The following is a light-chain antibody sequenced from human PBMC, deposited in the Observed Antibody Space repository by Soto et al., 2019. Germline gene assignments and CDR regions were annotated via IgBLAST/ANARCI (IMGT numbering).Light chain of an antibody. Sequence: VLAESPNPQCLSRGERATLSCRASQSVSSYLAGYQQKPGQASRLLISDASNRATGIPARFSGSGSGTEFTLTIISLEPEDFAVYSCEPPSLWISFCQGTRLEI. V-gene: IGKV3-11*01. CDR3: EPPSLWIS. CDR1: QSVSSY. CDR2: DAS. J-gene: IGKJ5*01.